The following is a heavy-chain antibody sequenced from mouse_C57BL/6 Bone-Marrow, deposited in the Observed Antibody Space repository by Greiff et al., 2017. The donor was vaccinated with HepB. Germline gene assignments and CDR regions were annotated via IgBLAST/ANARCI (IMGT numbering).Heavy chain of an antibody. J-gene: IGHJ4*01. D-gene: IGHD2-1*01. Sequence: VQLQQPGTELVKPGASVKLSCKASGYTFTSYWMHWVKQRPGQGLEWIGNINPSNGGTNYNEKFKSKATLTVDKSSSTAYMQLSSLTSEDSAVYYCARGDYYGNTYYYAMDYWGQGTSVTVSS. CDR2: INPSNGGT. V-gene: IGHV1-53*01. CDR1: GYTFTSYW. CDR3: ARGDYYGNTYYYAMDY.